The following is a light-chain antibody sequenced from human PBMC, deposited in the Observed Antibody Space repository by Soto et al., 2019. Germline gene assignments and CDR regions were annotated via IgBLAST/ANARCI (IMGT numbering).Light chain of an antibody. CDR1: QSVSSSY. J-gene: IGKJ1*01. V-gene: IGKV3-20*01. CDR3: QQYGSSPVT. Sequence: EIVLTQSPGTLSLSPGERATLSCWASQSVSSSYLAWYQQKPGQAPRLLIYGASSRATGIPDRFSGSGSGTDFTLTISRLEPEVSAVYYCQQYGSSPVTFGQGTKVEIK. CDR2: GAS.